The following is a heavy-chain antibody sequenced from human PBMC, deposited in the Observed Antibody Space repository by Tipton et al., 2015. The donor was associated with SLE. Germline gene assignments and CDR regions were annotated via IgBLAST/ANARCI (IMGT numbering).Heavy chain of an antibody. V-gene: IGHV3-30*04. CDR3: ARISYGDSPDA. J-gene: IGHJ1*01. CDR1: GFTFSSYA. Sequence: SLRLSCAASGFTFSSYAMHWVRQAPGKGLEWVAVISYDGRNKYYADSVKGRFTISRDNSKNTLYVQMNSLRAEDTATYFCARISYGDSPDAWGQGTLVTVSS. D-gene: IGHD2-21*02. CDR2: ISYDGRNK.